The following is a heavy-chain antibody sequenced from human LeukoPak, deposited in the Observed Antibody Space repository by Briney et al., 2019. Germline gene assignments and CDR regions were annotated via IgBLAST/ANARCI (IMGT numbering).Heavy chain of an antibody. CDR3: ARGGEEGVYGSGMNYMDV. J-gene: IGHJ6*03. D-gene: IGHD3-10*01. CDR1: GGSISSYY. Sequence: PSETLSLTCTVSGGSISSYYWNWIRQSPGKGLEWIGYIYCSGSTNYNPSLNSRVTISVDTSKNQFSLKLSSVTAADTAVYYCARGGEEGVYGSGMNYMDVWGKGTTVTVSS. CDR2: IYCSGST. V-gene: IGHV4-59*12.